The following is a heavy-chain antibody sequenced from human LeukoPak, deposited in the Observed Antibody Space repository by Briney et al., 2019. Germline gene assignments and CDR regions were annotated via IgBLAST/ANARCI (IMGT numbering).Heavy chain of an antibody. CDR2: ISGSGGST. J-gene: IGHJ4*02. CDR1: GFTFSSYW. Sequence: PGGSLRLSCAASGFTFSSYWMTWVRQAPGKGLEWVSAISGSGGSTYYADSVKGRFTISRDNSKNTLYLQMNSLRAEDTAVYYCAKHDYGDYALYFDYWGQGTLVTVSS. V-gene: IGHV3-23*01. D-gene: IGHD4-17*01. CDR3: AKHDYGDYALYFDY.